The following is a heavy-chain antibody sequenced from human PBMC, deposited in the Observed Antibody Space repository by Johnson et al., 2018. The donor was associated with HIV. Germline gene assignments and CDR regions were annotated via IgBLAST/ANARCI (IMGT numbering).Heavy chain of an antibody. V-gene: IGHV3-53*01. Sequence: VQLVESGGGLIQPGGSLRLSCAASGFTVSDNYMTWVRQAPGKGLEWVSVIYSGGSTYYADSVKGRFTISRDNSKNTLYLQMNSLRAEDTAVYYCARDRGSYGLDAFDIWGQGTMVTVSS. J-gene: IGHJ3*02. CDR2: IYSGGST. CDR3: ARDRGSYGLDAFDI. CDR1: GFTVSDNY. D-gene: IGHD5-18*01.